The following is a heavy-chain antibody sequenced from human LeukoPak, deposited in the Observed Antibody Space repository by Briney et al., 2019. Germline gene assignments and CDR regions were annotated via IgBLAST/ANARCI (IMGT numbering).Heavy chain of an antibody. Sequence: GGSLRLSCAASGFTYSNYAMYWVRQAPGKGLEYVSAISSNGGSTYYANSVKGRFTISRDNSKNTLYLQMGSLRAEDMAVYYCARYRCSSTSCFVDYWGQGTLVTVSS. CDR3: ARYRCSSTSCFVDY. CDR1: GFTYSNYA. J-gene: IGHJ4*02. V-gene: IGHV3-64*01. CDR2: ISSNGGST. D-gene: IGHD2-2*01.